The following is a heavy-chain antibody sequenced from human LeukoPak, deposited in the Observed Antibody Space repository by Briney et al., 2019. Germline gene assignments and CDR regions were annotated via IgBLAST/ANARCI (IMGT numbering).Heavy chain of an antibody. CDR3: AREDPGIAAAGFDY. CDR2: ISSSSSYI. Sequence: PGGSLRLSCAASGFTFSSYSTNWVRQAPGKGLEWVSSISSSSSYIYYADSVKGRFTISRDNAKNSLYLQMNSLRAEDTAVYYCAREDPGIAAAGFDYWGQGTLVTVSS. V-gene: IGHV3-21*01. J-gene: IGHJ4*02. D-gene: IGHD6-13*01. CDR1: GFTFSSYS.